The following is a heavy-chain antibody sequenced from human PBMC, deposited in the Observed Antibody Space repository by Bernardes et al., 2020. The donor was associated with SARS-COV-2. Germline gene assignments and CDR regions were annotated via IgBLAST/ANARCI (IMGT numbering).Heavy chain of an antibody. J-gene: IGHJ1*01. CDR1: GFAFRNSM. Sequence: GGSLRLSCAGSGFAFRNSMMHWVRQAPGKPLEWVSLISWDGDTTYYADSVEGRFTISRDNSEDSLYLEMQTLTPEDTGFYYCAKAPTSHDILTGYLDHWGQGTLVTVSS. D-gene: IGHD3-9*01. CDR3: AKAPTSHDILTGYLDH. V-gene: IGHV3-43*01. CDR2: ISWDGDTT.